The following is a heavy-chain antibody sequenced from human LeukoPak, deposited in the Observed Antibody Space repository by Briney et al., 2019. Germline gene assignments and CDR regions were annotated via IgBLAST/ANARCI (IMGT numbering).Heavy chain of an antibody. V-gene: IGHV4-39*07. CDR3: ARAQWLVATTSRPFDY. J-gene: IGHJ4*02. CDR1: GGSISSSSYY. D-gene: IGHD6-19*01. CDR2: IYYGGST. Sequence: KPSETLTLTCTVSGGSISSSSYYWGWIRQPPGKGLGWIGTIYYGGSTYYNPSLKSRVTISVDTSKNQFSLQLNSVTPEDTAVYYCARAQWLVATTSRPFDYWGQGTLVTVSS.